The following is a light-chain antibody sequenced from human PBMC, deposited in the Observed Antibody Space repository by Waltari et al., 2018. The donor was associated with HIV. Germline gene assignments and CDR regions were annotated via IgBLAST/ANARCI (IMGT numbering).Light chain of an antibody. CDR1: SSNIGSNT. Sequence: QSVLTQPPSASGTPGQRVTISCSGSSSNIGSNTVNWNQQLPGTAPKLLTYSNTRRPSGVPDRFSGSKSGTSASLAISGLQSEDEADYYCAAWDDSLNGHVVFGGGTKLTVL. CDR2: SNT. J-gene: IGLJ2*01. CDR3: AAWDDSLNGHVV. V-gene: IGLV1-44*01.